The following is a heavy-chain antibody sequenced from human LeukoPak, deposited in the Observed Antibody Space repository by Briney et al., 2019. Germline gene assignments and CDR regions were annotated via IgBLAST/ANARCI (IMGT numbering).Heavy chain of an antibody. V-gene: IGHV3-15*01. J-gene: IGHJ4*02. Sequence: GGSLRLSCAASGFTVSSNYMSWVRQAPGKGLEWVGRIQSKTDGGTTGYAAPVKGRFTISRDDSKTTLYLQMNSLKTEDTAVYYCATLTVRGVINIWGQGTLVTVSS. CDR1: GFTVSSNY. CDR2: IQSKTDGGTT. CDR3: ATLTVRGVINI. D-gene: IGHD3-10*01.